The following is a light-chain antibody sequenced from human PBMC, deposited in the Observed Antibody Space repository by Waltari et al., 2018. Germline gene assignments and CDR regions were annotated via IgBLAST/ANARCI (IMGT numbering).Light chain of an antibody. CDR1: NIESKS. Sequence: SYVLTQPPSVSVAPGETARITCGGNNIESKSVHWYRQRPGQAPVVVISYDNDRAAGIPGRFTGSNSGTTATLTSSRVEAGDEADYCCQVWDANTDPGVFGTGTEVTVL. V-gene: IGLV3-21*01. J-gene: IGLJ1*01. CDR3: QVWDANTDPGV. CDR2: YDN.